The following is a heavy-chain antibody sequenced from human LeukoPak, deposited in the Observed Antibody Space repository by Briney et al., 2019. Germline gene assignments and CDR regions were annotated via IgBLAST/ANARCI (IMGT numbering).Heavy chain of an antibody. Sequence: GGSLRLSCTASGFTFNNYAISWVRQAPGKGLEWVSAISASGGTTYYADSVKGRFTISTDNSENTLFLQLNSLRAEDTAVYYCAKATREDCSSTSWPNWIDSWGQGTLVTVSS. CDR1: GFTFNNYA. J-gene: IGHJ5*01. CDR2: ISASGGTT. D-gene: IGHD2-2*01. CDR3: AKATREDCSSTSWPNWIDS. V-gene: IGHV3-23*01.